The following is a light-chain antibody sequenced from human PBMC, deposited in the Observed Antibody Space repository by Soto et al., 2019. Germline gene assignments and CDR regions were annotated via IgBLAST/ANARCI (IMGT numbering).Light chain of an antibody. V-gene: IGKV3-15*01. CDR1: QLFSSN. Sequence: EIVMMQSPATLSVSPGESVTLSCRASQLFSSNLAWYQHKPGQAPRLLIYGVSTRDTGVPDRFSGSASGTEFTLTISSLQSEDFAVYYCQQYNNWPGTFGQGTRLEIK. CDR2: GVS. CDR3: QQYNNWPGT. J-gene: IGKJ5*01.